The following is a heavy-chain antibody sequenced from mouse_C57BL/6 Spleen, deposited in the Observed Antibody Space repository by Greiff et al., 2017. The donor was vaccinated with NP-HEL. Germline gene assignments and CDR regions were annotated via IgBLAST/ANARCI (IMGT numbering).Heavy chain of an antibody. CDR2: IYPGDGDT. V-gene: IGHV1-82*01. J-gene: IGHJ2*01. CDR3: ARGGSHYFDY. Sequence: QVQLKESGPELVKPGASVKISCKASGYAFSSSWMNWVKQRPGKGLEWIGRIYPGDGDTNYNGKFKGKATLTADKSSSTAYMQLSSLTSEDSAVYFCARGGSHYFDYWGQGTTLTVSS. CDR1: GYAFSSSW.